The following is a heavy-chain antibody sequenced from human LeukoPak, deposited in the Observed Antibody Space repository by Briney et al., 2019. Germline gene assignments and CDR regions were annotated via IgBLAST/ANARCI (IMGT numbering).Heavy chain of an antibody. CDR3: GRDLETMVRGVTHIYYYYGMDV. V-gene: IGHV1-69*06. CDR2: IIPIFGTA. CDR1: GGTFSSYA. J-gene: IGHJ6*04. D-gene: IGHD3-10*01. Sequence: SVKVSCKASGGTFSSYAISWVRQAPGQGLEWMGGIIPIFGTANYAQKFQGRVTITADKSTSTAYMELSSLRSEDTAVYYCGRDLETMVRGVTHIYYYYGMDVWGKGTTVTVSS.